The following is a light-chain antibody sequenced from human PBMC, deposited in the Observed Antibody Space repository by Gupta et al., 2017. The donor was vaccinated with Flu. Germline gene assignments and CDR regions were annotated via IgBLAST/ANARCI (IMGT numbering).Light chain of an antibody. V-gene: IGKV4-1*01. CDR2: WAS. J-gene: IGKJ5*01. CDR1: QSVLYSSNNKNY. Sequence: DIVMTPSPDSLAVSLGERATINCKSSQSVLYSSNNKNYFGWYQQKPRQPPRLLIYWASTRESGVPDRLSGSGSGTDFTLTINNLQAEDVAVYYCQQWHTTPSTCGQGTRLEIK. CDR3: QQWHTTPST.